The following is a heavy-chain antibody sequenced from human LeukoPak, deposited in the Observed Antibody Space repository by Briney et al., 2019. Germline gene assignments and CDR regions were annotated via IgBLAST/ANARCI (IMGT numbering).Heavy chain of an antibody. D-gene: IGHD6-13*01. CDR1: GFTFSSYG. CDR2: IRYDGSNK. CDR3: AKDEGSTWQYYSDY. Sequence: GGSLRLSCAASGFTFSSYGMHWVRQAPGKGLEWVAFIRYDGSNKYYADSVKGRFTISRDNSKNTLYLQMNSLRAEDTAVYYCAKDEGSTWQYYSDYWGQGTLVSVSS. V-gene: IGHV3-30*02. J-gene: IGHJ4*02.